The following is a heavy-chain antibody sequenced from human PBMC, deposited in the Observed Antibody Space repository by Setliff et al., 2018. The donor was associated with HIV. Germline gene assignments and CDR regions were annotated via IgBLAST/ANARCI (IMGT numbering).Heavy chain of an antibody. V-gene: IGHV1-18*01. CDR3: ARNGPHGSGWYNYFDF. D-gene: IGHD6-19*01. J-gene: IGHJ4*02. CDR1: GYIFTTFG. CDR2: INTHNGNT. Sequence: ASVQVSCKASGYIFTTFGFSWVRQAPGQGLEWMGWINTHNGNTHYAQRFQGRVTMTRDTSTNTAYMEVSSLRSEDTAVYYCARNGPHGSGWYNYFDFWGQGTLVTVSS.